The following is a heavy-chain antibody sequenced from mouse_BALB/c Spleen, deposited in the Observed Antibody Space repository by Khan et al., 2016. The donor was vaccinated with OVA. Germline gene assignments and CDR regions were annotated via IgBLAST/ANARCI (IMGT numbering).Heavy chain of an antibody. CDR2: INTETGEP. Sequence: QVQLKQSGPELKKPGETVKISCKASGYTFTDYSMHWVNQAPGKGLKWMGWINTETGEPTYADDFKGRFAFSLETSASTAYLQINNLKNEDTATYFCARDRYDYFDYWGQGTTLTVSS. V-gene: IGHV9-2-1*01. CDR1: GYTFTDYS. J-gene: IGHJ2*01. D-gene: IGHD2-14*01. CDR3: ARDRYDYFDY.